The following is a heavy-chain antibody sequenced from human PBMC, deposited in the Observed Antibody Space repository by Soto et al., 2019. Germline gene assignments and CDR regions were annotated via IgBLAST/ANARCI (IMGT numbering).Heavy chain of an antibody. CDR3: AKDLFNYYGSGSSDY. CDR1: GFTFSSYG. D-gene: IGHD3-10*01. V-gene: IGHV3-30*18. CDR2: ISYDGSNK. Sequence: VRLSCAASGFTFSSYGMHWVRQAPGKGLEWVAVISYDGSNKYYADSVKGRFTISRDNSKNTLYLQMNSLRAEDTAVYYCAKDLFNYYGSGSSDYWGQGTLVTVSS. J-gene: IGHJ4*02.